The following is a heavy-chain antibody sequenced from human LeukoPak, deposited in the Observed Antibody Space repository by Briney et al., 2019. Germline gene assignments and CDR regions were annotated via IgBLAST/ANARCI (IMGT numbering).Heavy chain of an antibody. CDR1: GGSISSSSYY. CDR2: IYYSGST. D-gene: IGHD2-2*01. CDR3: ARTPGDGVVVPAARYYYYYYMDV. Sequence: KPSETLSLTCTVSGGSISSSSYYWGWIRQPPGKGLEWIGSIYYSGSTYYNPSLKSRVTISVDTSKNQFSLKLSSVTAADTAVYYCARTPGDGVVVPAARYYYYYYMDVWGKGTTVTVSS. J-gene: IGHJ6*03. V-gene: IGHV4-39*01.